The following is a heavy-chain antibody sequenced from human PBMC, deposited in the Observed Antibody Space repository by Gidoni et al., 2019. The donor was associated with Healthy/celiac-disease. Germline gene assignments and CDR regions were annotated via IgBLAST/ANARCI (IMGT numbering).Heavy chain of an antibody. CDR2: IRSKAYGGTT. Sequence: EVQLVESGGGLVKPGRSLRLSCTASGFTFGDYAMSWFRQAPGKGLEWVGFIRSKAYGGTTEYAASVKGRFTISRDDSKSIAYLQMNSLKTEDTAVYYCTRWVPYIVVVPAAIAASSSFDYWGQGTLVTVSS. CDR3: TRWVPYIVVVPAAIAASSSFDY. D-gene: IGHD2-2*01. CDR1: GFTFGDYA. V-gene: IGHV3-49*05. J-gene: IGHJ4*02.